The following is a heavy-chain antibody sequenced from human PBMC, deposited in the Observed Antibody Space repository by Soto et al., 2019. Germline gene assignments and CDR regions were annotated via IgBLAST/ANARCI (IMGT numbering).Heavy chain of an antibody. CDR3: ARGGFDP. J-gene: IGHJ5*02. V-gene: IGHV4-61*01. Sequence: KASETLSLTCTVSGGSVSSGSYYWSWIRQPPGKGLEWIGYIYYSGSTNYNPSLKSRVTISVDTSKNQFSLKLSSVTAADTAVYYCARGGFDPWGQGTLVTVSS. CDR1: GGSVSSGSYY. CDR2: IYYSGST.